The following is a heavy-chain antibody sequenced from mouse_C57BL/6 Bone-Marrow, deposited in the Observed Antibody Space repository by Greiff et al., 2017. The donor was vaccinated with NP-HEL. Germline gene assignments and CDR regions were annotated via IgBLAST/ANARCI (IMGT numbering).Heavy chain of an antibody. V-gene: IGHV1-80*01. D-gene: IGHD2-4*01. J-gene: IGHJ3*01. CDR3: ARRDDYAWFAY. CDR1: GYAFSSYW. Sequence: VQLVESGAELVKPGASVKISCKASGYAFSSYWMNWVKQRPGKGLEWIGQIYPGDGDTNYNGKFKGKATLTADKSSSTAYMQLSSLTSEDSAVYFCARRDDYAWFAYWGQGTLVTVSA. CDR2: IYPGDGDT.